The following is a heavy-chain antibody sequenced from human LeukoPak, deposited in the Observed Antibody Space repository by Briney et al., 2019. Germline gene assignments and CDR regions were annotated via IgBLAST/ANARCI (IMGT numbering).Heavy chain of an antibody. J-gene: IGHJ3*02. CDR2: IYYSGST. CDR3: ARGTQPKDAFDI. Sequence: SQTLSLTCAVSGGSISSGGYSWSWIRQPPGKGLEWIGYIYYSGSTNYNPSLKSRVTISVDTSKNQFSLKLSSVTAADTAVYYCARGTQPKDAFDIWGQGTMVTVSS. CDR1: GGSISSGGYS. V-gene: IGHV4-61*08. D-gene: IGHD2-2*01.